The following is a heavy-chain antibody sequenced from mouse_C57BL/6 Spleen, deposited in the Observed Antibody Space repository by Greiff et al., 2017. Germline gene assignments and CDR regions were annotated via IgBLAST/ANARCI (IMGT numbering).Heavy chain of an antibody. V-gene: IGHV5-9*01. D-gene: IGHD2-1*01. J-gene: IGHJ4*01. Sequence: VMLVESGGGLVKPGGSLKLSCAASGFTFSSYTMSWVRQTPEKRLEWVATISGGGGNTYYPDSVKGRFTISRDNAKNTLYLQMSSLRSEDTALYYCARGGGNPHYAMDYWGQGTSVTVSS. CDR3: ARGGGNPHYAMDY. CDR1: GFTFSSYT. CDR2: ISGGGGNT.